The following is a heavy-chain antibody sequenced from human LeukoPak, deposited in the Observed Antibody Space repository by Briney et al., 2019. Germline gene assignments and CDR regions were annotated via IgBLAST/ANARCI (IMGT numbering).Heavy chain of an antibody. CDR2: IYYSGST. D-gene: IGHD6-19*01. Sequence: SETLSLTCAVYGGSFSGYYWSWTRQPPGKGLEWIGYIYYSGSTNYNPSLKSRVTISVDTFKNQFSLKLSSVTAADTAVYYCARDSSGTPYYYYGMDVWGQGTTVTVSS. J-gene: IGHJ6*02. V-gene: IGHV4-59*01. CDR3: ARDSSGTPYYYYGMDV. CDR1: GGSFSGYY.